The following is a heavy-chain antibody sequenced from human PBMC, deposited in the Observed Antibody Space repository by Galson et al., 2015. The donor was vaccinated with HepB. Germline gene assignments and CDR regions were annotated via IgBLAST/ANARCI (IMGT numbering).Heavy chain of an antibody. D-gene: IGHD1-26*01. CDR3: AHGRANAFDV. J-gene: IGHJ3*01. Sequence: CAISGDSVSGNGAAWYCIRRAPSRGLEWLGRASYRSRRSYYYAVSVNVRIAINPATSKNQFSLQMNSVTPEDTAMYYCAHGRANAFDVWGQGTMVTVSS. CDR1: GDSVSGNGAA. V-gene: IGHV6-1*01. CDR2: ASYRSRRSY.